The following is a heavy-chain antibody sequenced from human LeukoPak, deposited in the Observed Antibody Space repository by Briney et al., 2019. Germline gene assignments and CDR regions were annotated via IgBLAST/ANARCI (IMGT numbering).Heavy chain of an antibody. J-gene: IGHJ3*02. CDR1: GYTFTGYY. V-gene: IGHV1-2*02. CDR2: INPNSGGT. D-gene: IGHD5-18*01. Sequence: ASVKVSCKASGYTFTGYYMHWVRQAPGQGLEWMGWINPNSGGTNYAQKFQGRVTMTRDTSISTAYMELSRLRSDDTAVYYCAKGKGGYSPRGAFDIWGQGTMVTVSS. CDR3: AKGKGGYSPRGAFDI.